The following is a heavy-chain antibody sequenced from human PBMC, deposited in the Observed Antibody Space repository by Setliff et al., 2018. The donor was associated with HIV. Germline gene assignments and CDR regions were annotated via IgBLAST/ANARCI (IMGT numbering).Heavy chain of an antibody. CDR1: GYTFTKYG. CDR2: ISANNGNT. Sequence: ASVKVSCKTSGYTFTKYGITWVRQAPGQGLEWMGWISANNGNTNYAQKFQGRVTMTADTSTRTAYMELGNLRSDDTAVYYCARRGYSYDTSGYYYYFDYWGQGTLVTVSS. D-gene: IGHD3-22*01. CDR3: ARRGYSYDTSGYYYYFDY. V-gene: IGHV1-18*01. J-gene: IGHJ4*02.